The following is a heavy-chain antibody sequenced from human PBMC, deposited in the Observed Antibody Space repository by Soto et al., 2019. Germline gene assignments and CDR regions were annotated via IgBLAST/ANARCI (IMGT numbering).Heavy chain of an antibody. D-gene: IGHD3-10*01. V-gene: IGHV3-73*01. J-gene: IGHJ6*02. Sequence: EVQLVESGGGLVQPGGSLKLSCAASGFTFSGSAMHWVRQASGKGLEWVGRIRSKANSYATAYAASVKGRFTISRDDSKNTAYLQMNSLKTEDTAVYYCTRLMVRGTDYYGMVVWGQGTTVTVSS. CDR1: GFTFSGSA. CDR2: IRSKANSYAT. CDR3: TRLMVRGTDYYGMVV.